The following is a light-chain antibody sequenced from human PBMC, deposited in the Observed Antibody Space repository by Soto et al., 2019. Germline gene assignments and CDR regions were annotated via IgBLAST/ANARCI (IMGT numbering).Light chain of an antibody. CDR2: GAS. V-gene: IGKV3-15*01. CDR3: QQYNNWPLWT. Sequence: EIVVTQSPATLSVSPGERATLSCRASQSVSSNLAWYQQKPGQAPRLLIYGASTRATAIPARFTGSGSGTEFTLTISSLKSEDFAVYYCQQYNNWPLWTFGQGTKVEIK. CDR1: QSVSSN. J-gene: IGKJ1*01.